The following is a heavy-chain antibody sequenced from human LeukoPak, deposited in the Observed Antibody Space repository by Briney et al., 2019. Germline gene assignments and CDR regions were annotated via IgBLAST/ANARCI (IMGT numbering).Heavy chain of an antibody. CDR1: GYSFTNYW. J-gene: IGHJ4*02. Sequence: GESLKISCKGSGYSFTNYWIGWVRQMPGKGLEWMGIIYPGDSDTRYSPSFQGQVTISAAKSICTAYLQWSSLKASDTAIYYCSRRAYCGGDCYNDFWGQGTLVTVSS. CDR3: SRRAYCGGDCYNDF. D-gene: IGHD2-21*02. CDR2: IYPGDSDT. V-gene: IGHV5-51*01.